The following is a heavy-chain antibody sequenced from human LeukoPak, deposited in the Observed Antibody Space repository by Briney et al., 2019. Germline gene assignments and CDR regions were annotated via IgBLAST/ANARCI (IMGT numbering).Heavy chain of an antibody. D-gene: IGHD3-22*01. J-gene: IGHJ5*02. V-gene: IGHV3-48*01. CDR1: GFTFISYS. CDR3: ARLATYYYDSSDNWFDP. Sequence: GGSLRLSCAASGFTFISYSMNWVRQAPGKGLEWVSYISSSSSTIYYADSVKGRFTISIDNAKNSLYLQMNSLRAEDTAVYYCARLATYYYDSSDNWFDPWGQGTLVTVSS. CDR2: ISSSSSTI.